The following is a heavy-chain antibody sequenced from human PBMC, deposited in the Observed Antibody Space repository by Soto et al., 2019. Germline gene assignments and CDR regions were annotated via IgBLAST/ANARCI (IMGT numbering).Heavy chain of an antibody. CDR2: IHHSGSA. CDR1: GDSIGSYY. J-gene: IGHJ4*02. D-gene: IGHD1-1*01. V-gene: IGHV4-4*09. CDR3: ARARSDTTGEPFDY. Sequence: PSETLSLTCTVSGDSIGSYYWSWIRQPPGKGLEWIGNIHHSGSASYNPSLRSRVTISIDTSKNQFSLKLRSVTAADTAVFYCARARSDTTGEPFDYWGQGTLVTVS.